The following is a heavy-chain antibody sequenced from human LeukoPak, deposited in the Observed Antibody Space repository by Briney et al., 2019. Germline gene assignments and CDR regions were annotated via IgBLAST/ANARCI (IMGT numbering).Heavy chain of an antibody. CDR3: ARWDYDFWSGPPYYYMDV. CDR2: IKQDGSEK. V-gene: IGHV3-7*01. J-gene: IGHJ6*03. Sequence: PGGSLRLSCAASGFTVISNYMIWVRQAPGKGVEWVANIKQDGSEKYYVDSVKGRFTISRDNAKNSLYLQMNSLRAEDTAVYYCARWDYDFWSGPPYYYMDVWGKGTTVTVSS. D-gene: IGHD3-3*01. CDR1: GFTVISNY.